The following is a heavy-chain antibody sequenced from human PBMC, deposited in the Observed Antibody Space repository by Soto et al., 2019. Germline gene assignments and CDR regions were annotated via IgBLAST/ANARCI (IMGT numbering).Heavy chain of an antibody. J-gene: IGHJ5*02. CDR1: GFTFSSCW. V-gene: IGHV3-7*03. CDR3: ARGFSSTPNWFDP. D-gene: IGHD6-19*01. CDR2: IKQDGSVR. Sequence: EVQLVESGGGLVQPGGSLRLSCVASGFTFSSCWMSWVRQAPGKGLEWVANIKQDGSVRYYVDSVKGRFTISRDNAMNSLYRQMNRLRVEDTAMYYCARGFSSTPNWFDPWGQGTLVTVSS.